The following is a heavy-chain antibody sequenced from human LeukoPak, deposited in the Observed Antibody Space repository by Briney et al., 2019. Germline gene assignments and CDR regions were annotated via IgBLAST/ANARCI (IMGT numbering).Heavy chain of an antibody. J-gene: IGHJ5*02. D-gene: IGHD2-2*01. CDR2: IYYSGNT. CDR1: GVSISSSNSY. Sequence: PSETLSLTCTVSGVSISSSNSYWGWIRQPPGKGLEWIGSIYYSGNTYYNASLKSQVSISIDTSKNQFSLRLTSVTAADTAVYYCARGPRSRLDPWGQGTLVTVSS. CDR3: ARGPRSRLDP. V-gene: IGHV4-39*01.